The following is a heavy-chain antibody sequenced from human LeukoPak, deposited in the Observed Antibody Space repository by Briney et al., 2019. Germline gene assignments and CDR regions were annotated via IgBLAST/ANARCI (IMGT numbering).Heavy chain of an antibody. CDR2: ISAYNGNT. Sequence: ASVKVSCKASGYTFTSYGISWVRHAPGQGLEWMGWISAYNGNTNYAQKFQGRVTMTRDTSITTAYMELNRLRSDDTAVYYCARAYTSPNGPYWGQGILVTVSS. CDR3: ARAYTSPNGPY. J-gene: IGHJ4*02. D-gene: IGHD3-16*01. CDR1: GYTFTSYG. V-gene: IGHV1-18*01.